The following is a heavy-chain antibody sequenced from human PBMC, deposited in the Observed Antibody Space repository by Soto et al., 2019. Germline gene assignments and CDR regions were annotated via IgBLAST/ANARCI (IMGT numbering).Heavy chain of an antibody. CDR3: ARAVFSFDY. D-gene: IGHD2-8*01. CDR1: GGSISRGGYY. J-gene: IGHJ4*02. V-gene: IGHV4-31*03. Sequence: QVQLQESGPGLVKPSQTLSLPCTVSGGSISRGGYYWSWIRPHPGKGLEWIGYIYYSGSTYYTPSLKSRVTIAGDTSKNQGSLKLSSVTAADTAVYDCARAVFSFDYWGQGTLVTVSS. CDR2: IYYSGST.